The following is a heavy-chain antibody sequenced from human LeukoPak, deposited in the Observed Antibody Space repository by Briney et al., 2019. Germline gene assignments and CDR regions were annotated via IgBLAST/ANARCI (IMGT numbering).Heavy chain of an antibody. CDR1: GYNYRDYY. CDR2: INPQSGGT. J-gene: IGHJ3*01. CDR3: ARVYRLYESTYPAAYEI. D-gene: IGHD6-25*01. Sequence: ASVKVSCKASGYNYRDYYIHWVRHAPGQGLEWVGWINPQSGGTRYAPRFQGRVTMSSDTSINTAYMELRRLTSDDTAVFYCARVYRLYESTYPAAYEIWGQGTGVTVSS. V-gene: IGHV1-2*02.